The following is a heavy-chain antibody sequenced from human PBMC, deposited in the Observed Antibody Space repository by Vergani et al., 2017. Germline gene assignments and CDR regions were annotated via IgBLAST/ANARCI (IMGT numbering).Heavy chain of an antibody. V-gene: IGHV3-64*01. CDR2: ISSNGGST. J-gene: IGHJ3*02. Sequence: EVQLVESGGGLVQPGGSLRLSCAASGFTFSSSAMHWVRQAPGKGLEYVSAISSNGGSTYYANSVKGRFTISRDNSKNTLYLQMGSLRAEDMAVYYCARGGAEAGYDAFDIWGQGTMVTVSS. D-gene: IGHD5-12*01. CDR1: GFTFSSSA. CDR3: ARGGAEAGYDAFDI.